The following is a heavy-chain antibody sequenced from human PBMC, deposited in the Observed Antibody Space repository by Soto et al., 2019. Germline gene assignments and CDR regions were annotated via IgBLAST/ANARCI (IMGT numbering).Heavy chain of an antibody. CDR2: IYYSGDT. J-gene: IGHJ4*02. CDR1: DGSISSSNYY. Sequence: PSETLSLTCTVSDGSISSSNYYWGWIRQPPGKGLEWIGAIYYSGDTYYNPSLESRVTISVDTSKNQFSLRVGSVTAADTAVYYCASQMSGYYDSGSYYNGLFDYWGQGTLVTVSS. D-gene: IGHD3-10*01. V-gene: IGHV4-39*01. CDR3: ASQMSGYYDSGSYYNGLFDY.